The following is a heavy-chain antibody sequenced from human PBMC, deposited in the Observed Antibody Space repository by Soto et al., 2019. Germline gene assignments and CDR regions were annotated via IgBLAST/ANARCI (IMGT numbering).Heavy chain of an antibody. CDR2: ISSSSSYI. CDR1: GFTFSSYS. J-gene: IGHJ5*02. CDR3: ARDPSYGSGRAANWFDP. D-gene: IGHD3-10*01. Sequence: EVQLVESGGGLVKPGGSLRLSCAASGFTFSSYSMNWVRQAPGKGLEWVSSISSSSSYIYYADSVKGRFTISRDNAKNXXYLQMNSLRAEDTAVYYCARDPSYGSGRAANWFDPWGQGTLVTVSS. V-gene: IGHV3-21*01.